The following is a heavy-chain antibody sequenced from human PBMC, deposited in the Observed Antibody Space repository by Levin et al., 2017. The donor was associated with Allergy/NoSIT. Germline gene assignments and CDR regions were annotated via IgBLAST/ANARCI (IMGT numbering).Heavy chain of an antibody. CDR1: GITFFSYD. J-gene: IGHJ6*02. CDR2: ISGLGATS. V-gene: IGHV3-23*01. D-gene: IGHD6-25*01. Sequence: PGGSLRLSCAASGITFFSYDMNWVRQAPGKGLEWVSSISGLGATSKYADSVKGRFTISRDNSKNTLYLQINSVRVEDTAVYYCARGRPLDVWGQGTTVTVSS. CDR3: ARGRPLDV.